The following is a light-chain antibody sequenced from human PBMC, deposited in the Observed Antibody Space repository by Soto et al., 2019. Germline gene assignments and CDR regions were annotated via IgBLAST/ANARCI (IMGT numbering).Light chain of an antibody. Sequence: IVLTQSPATLSLSPGERATLSCKASQSISYSLGWFQQKPGQAPRLLIDDASDRAPGIPARFTGSGSGSHFTLTISSLDREDFGAYCCRQRYSLPLTFGGGNKGDMK. V-gene: IGKV3-11*01. CDR1: QSISYS. CDR2: DAS. J-gene: IGKJ4*01. CDR3: RQRYSLPLT.